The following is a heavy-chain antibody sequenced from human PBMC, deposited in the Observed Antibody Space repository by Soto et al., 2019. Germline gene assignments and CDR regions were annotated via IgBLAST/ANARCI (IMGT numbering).Heavy chain of an antibody. D-gene: IGHD4-17*01. CDR1: GYTFTSYG. V-gene: IGHV1-18*01. J-gene: IGHJ6*02. CDR3: ARYNGDYVPTNYYYYGMDV. Sequence: ASVKVSCKASGYTFTSYGISWVRQAPGQGLEWMGWIGAYNGNTNYAQKLQGRVTMTTDTSTSTAYMELRSLRSDDTAVYYCARYNGDYVPTNYYYYGMDVWGQGTTVTVSS. CDR2: IGAYNGNT.